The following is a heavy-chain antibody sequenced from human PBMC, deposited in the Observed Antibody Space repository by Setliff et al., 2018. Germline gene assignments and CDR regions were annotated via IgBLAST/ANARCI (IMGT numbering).Heavy chain of an antibody. Sequence: LKISCKGSGYSFSTCWIGWVRQMPGKGLEWMGIIYPGDSITRYSPSFQGQVTISVDKSINTAYLQWSSLRASDTAIYYCARLRLYGSGIWGMDVWGQGTTVTVSS. V-gene: IGHV5-51*01. CDR1: GYSFSTCW. D-gene: IGHD3-10*01. J-gene: IGHJ6*02. CDR2: IYPGDSIT. CDR3: ARLRLYGSGIWGMDV.